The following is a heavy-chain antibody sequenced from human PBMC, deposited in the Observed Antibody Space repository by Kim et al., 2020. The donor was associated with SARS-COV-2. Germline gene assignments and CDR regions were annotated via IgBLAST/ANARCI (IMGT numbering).Heavy chain of an antibody. Sequence: SVKVSCKASGGTFSSYAISWVRQAPGQGLEWMGGIIPIFGTANYAQKFQGRVTITADESTSTAYMELSSLRSEDTAVYYCAALFPLEMATISIDYRGQGTLVTVSS. D-gene: IGHD5-12*01. J-gene: IGHJ4*02. CDR1: GGTFSSYA. V-gene: IGHV1-69*13. CDR3: AALFPLEMATISIDY. CDR2: IIPIFGTA.